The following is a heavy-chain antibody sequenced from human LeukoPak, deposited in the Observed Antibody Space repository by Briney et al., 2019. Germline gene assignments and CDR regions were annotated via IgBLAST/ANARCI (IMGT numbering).Heavy chain of an antibody. Sequence: SETLSLTCTVSGGSISSSSYYWGWIRQPPGKGLEWIGSIYYSGSTYYNPSLKSRVTMSVDTSKNQFSLKLSSVTAADTAVYYCAAREHYYGSGSHRHDAFDIWGQGIMVTVSS. CDR3: AAREHYYGSGSHRHDAFDI. V-gene: IGHV4-39*07. CDR2: IYYSGST. CDR1: GGSISSSSYY. D-gene: IGHD3-10*01. J-gene: IGHJ3*02.